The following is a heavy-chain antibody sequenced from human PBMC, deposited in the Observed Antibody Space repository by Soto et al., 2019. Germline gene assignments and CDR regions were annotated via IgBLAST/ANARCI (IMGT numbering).Heavy chain of an antibody. V-gene: IGHV3-11*01. D-gene: IGHD3-10*01. CDR2: ISGGGTAM. CDR1: GFRFSDHY. Sequence: GGSLRLSCAAFGFRFSDHYMTWIRQAPGKGLEWVSKISGGGTAMYYADSVKGRFTVSRDNAKNSLYLQMNSLRAEDTAVYYCAGDPFYYASGFWGRGTLVTVSS. J-gene: IGHJ4*02. CDR3: AGDPFYYASGF.